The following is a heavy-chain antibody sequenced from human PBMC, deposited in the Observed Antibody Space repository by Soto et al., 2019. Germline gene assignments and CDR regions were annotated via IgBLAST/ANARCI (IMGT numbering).Heavy chain of an antibody. CDR2: IVVGSGNT. D-gene: IGHD5-12*01. CDR1: GFTFTSSA. V-gene: IGHV1-58*02. J-gene: IGHJ4*02. Sequence: GASVKVSCKASGFTFTSSAMQWVRQARGQRLEWIGWIVVGSGNTNYAQKFQERVTITRDMSTSTAYMELSSLRSEDTAVYYCAADGENSGYDEGDYWGQGTLVTVSS. CDR3: AADGENSGYDEGDY.